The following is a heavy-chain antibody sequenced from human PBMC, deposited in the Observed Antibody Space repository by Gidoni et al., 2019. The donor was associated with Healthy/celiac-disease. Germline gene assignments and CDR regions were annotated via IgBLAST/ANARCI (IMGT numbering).Heavy chain of an antibody. D-gene: IGHD3-22*01. CDR2: IYYSGST. CDR3: ARPDSTNWFDP. CDR1: GASISTTTYY. J-gene: IGHJ5*02. Sequence: QLQLQESGPGLVKPSETLSLTCTVSGASISTTTYYWGWIRQPPGKGLEWIGNIYYSGSTYYNPSLKSRVTISIDTSKNQFSLKLISVTAADTAVYYCARPDSTNWFDPWGQGTLVTVSS. V-gene: IGHV4-39*01.